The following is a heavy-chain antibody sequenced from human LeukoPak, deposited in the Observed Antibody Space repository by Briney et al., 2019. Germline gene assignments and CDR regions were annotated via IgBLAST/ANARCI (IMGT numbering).Heavy chain of an antibody. V-gene: IGHV3-30*01. D-gene: IGHD3-10*01. CDR2: ISYDGSNK. CDR1: GFTFSSYA. Sequence: PGGSLRLSCAASGFTFSSYAMHWVRQAPGKGLEWVAVISYDGSNKYYADFVKGRFTISRDNSKNTLYLQMNSLRAEDTAVYYCARDIGYGSGSLDYWGQGTLVTVSS. CDR3: ARDIGYGSGSLDY. J-gene: IGHJ4*02.